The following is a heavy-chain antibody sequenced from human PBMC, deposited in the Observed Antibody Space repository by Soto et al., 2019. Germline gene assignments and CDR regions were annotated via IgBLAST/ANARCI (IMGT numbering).Heavy chain of an antibody. Sequence: GGSLRLSCAASGLIFSNYGMHCVRQTPGKGREFVSGISSNGGRTYYANSVKGRFTISRDNSKNTLYLQMGSLRNEDMAIYYCATGLWFGEDWGQGTQVTVSS. CDR3: ATGLWFGED. CDR1: GLIFSNYG. CDR2: ISSNGGRT. D-gene: IGHD3-10*01. J-gene: IGHJ1*01. V-gene: IGHV3-64*01.